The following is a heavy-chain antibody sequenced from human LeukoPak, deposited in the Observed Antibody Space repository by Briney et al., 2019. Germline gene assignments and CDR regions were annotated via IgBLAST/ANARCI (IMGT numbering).Heavy chain of an antibody. Sequence: GGSLRLSCAASGFTFSSYEMNWVRQAPGKGLEWVSYISSSGSTIYYADSVKGRFTISRDNAKNSLYLQMNSLRAKDTAVYYCATRDHYYGSGSYNYWGQGTLVTVSS. CDR2: ISSSGSTI. V-gene: IGHV3-48*03. CDR3: ATRDHYYGSGSYNY. J-gene: IGHJ4*02. D-gene: IGHD3-10*01. CDR1: GFTFSSYE.